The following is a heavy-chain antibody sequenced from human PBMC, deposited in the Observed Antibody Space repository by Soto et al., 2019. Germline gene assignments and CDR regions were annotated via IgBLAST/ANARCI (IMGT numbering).Heavy chain of an antibody. Sequence: QLQLQESGPGLVKPSETLSLTCSVSGGSISSSSSYWCWIRQPPGKGLEWIGNIYYSGSAYYNPSLKSRVTLSVYTSKKHFSLKLSSLTVADTAVYYCARLSRYNLNAREWTDYWGQGPLVTVSS. J-gene: IGHJ4*02. CDR1: GGSISSSSSY. CDR2: IYYSGSA. D-gene: IGHD1-20*01. CDR3: ARLSRYNLNAREWTDY. V-gene: IGHV4-39*01.